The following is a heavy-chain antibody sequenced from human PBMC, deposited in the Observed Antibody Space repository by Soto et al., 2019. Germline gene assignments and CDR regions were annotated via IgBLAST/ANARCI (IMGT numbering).Heavy chain of an antibody. J-gene: IGHJ4*02. D-gene: IGHD3-22*01. CDR3: ARRSGGETQGPYYDDSGYYGMVFDY. V-gene: IGHV2-5*02. CDR1: GFSLSTRGLG. Sequence: QITLKESGPTLVKPTQTLTLTCSFSGFSLSTRGLGVAWIRQPPGKALEWLALIFWDDAKRYSPSPPSRLTNTKYTSTNLVVFTMPNVDPADTVTYCCARRSGGETQGPYYDDSGYYGMVFDYWGQGTLVTASS. CDR2: IFWDDAK.